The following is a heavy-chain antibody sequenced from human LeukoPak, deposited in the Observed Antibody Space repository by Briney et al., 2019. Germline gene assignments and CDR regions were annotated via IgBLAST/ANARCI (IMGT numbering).Heavy chain of an antibody. CDR3: AKVGAGGIFGVFDY. V-gene: IGHV3-11*01. Sequence: GGSLRLSCAASGFTFSDYYMSWIRQAPGKGLEWVSYISSSGSTIYYADSVKGRFTISRDNSKNTLYLQMNSLRAEDTAVYYCAKVGAGGIFGVFDYWGQGTLVTVSS. J-gene: IGHJ4*02. CDR2: ISSSGSTI. CDR1: GFTFSDYY. D-gene: IGHD3-3*01.